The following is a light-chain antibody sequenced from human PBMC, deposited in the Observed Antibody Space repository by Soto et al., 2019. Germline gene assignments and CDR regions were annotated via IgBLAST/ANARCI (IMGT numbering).Light chain of an antibody. Sequence: EIVLTQSPGTLSLSPGERATLSCRASQSVSSSYLAWYQQKPGQAPMLLIYGASSRANGIPDRFSGSGSGTDFTLTISRLEPEDFAVYYCQQYGSSLYTFGQGTKLEIK. J-gene: IGKJ2*01. CDR1: QSVSSSY. CDR3: QQYGSSLYT. CDR2: GAS. V-gene: IGKV3-20*01.